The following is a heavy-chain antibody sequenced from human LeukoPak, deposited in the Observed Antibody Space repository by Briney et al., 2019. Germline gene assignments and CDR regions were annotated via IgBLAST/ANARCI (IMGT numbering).Heavy chain of an antibody. D-gene: IGHD3-3*01. J-gene: IGHJ4*02. CDR2: ISGSGGST. V-gene: IGHV3-23*01. Sequence: GGSLRLSCAASGFIFSPYAMSWVRQAPGKGLEWVSAISGSGGSTYYADSVKGRFTISRDNSKNTLYLQMNSLRAEDTAVYYCAKATPGIFGVVIPLDYWGQGTLVTVSS. CDR3: AKATPGIFGVVIPLDY. CDR1: GFIFSPYA.